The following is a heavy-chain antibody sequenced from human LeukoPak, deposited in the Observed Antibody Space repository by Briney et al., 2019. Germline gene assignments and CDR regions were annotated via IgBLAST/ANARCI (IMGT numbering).Heavy chain of an antibody. CDR2: INHSGST. J-gene: IGHJ4*02. V-gene: IGHV4-34*01. D-gene: IGHD3-22*01. CDR1: GGSFSGYY. CDR3: ASPCYYYDSSGFPLC. Sequence: PSETLSLTCAVYGGSFSGYYWSWIRQPPGKGLEWIGEINHSGSTNYNPSLKSRVTISVDTSKNQFSLKLSSVTAADTAVYYCASPCYYYDSSGFPLCWGQGTLVTVSS.